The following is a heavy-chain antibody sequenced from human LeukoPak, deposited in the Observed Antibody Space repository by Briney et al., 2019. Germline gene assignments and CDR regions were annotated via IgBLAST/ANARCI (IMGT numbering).Heavy chain of an antibody. CDR1: GFTFSSCW. CDR2: INSDGSST. D-gene: IGHD6-6*01. J-gene: IGHJ4*02. V-gene: IGHV3-74*01. CDR3: ARPVRHPYSSSSNGDSFDY. Sequence: PGGSLRLSCAASGFTFSSCWMHWVRQAPGKGLVWVSRINSDGSSTSYADSVKGRFTISRDNAKNTLYLQMNSLRAEDTAVYYCARPVRHPYSSSSNGDSFDYWGQGTLVTVSS.